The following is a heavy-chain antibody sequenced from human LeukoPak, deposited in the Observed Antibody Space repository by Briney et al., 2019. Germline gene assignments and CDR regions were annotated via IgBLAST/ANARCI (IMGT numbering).Heavy chain of an antibody. CDR2: ISYDGSNK. CDR3: AREGSRGWYYGMDV. V-gene: IGHV3-30-3*01. Sequence: GGSLRLSCAASGFTFSSYAMHWVRQAPGKGLEWVAVISYDGSNKYYADSVKGRFTISRDNSKNTLYLQMNSLRAEDTAVYYCAREGSRGWYYGMDVWGQGTTVTVSS. J-gene: IGHJ6*02. CDR1: GFTFSSYA. D-gene: IGHD6-19*01.